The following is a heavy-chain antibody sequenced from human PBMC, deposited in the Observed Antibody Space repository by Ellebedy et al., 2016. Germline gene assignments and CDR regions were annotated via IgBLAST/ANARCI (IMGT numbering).Heavy chain of an antibody. J-gene: IGHJ5*02. CDR3: ARGRIVARVFDP. CDR1: GFTFADYP. D-gene: IGHD5-12*01. V-gene: IGHV3-11*01. CDR2: ISSAGTST. Sequence: GGSLRLSCVASGFTFADYPMAWIRQTPERGLEWVSYISSAGTSTYYADSVRGRFTISRDNTKKTLDLQMNDLRPEDTALYYCARGRIVARVFDPWGQGTRVTVSS.